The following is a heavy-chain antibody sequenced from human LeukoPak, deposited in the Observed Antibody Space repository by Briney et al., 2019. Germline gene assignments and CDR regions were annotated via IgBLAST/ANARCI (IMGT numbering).Heavy chain of an antibody. CDR1: AYRFTNYW. V-gene: IGHV5-51*01. CDR3: ASNYYDNSALSH. CDR2: IYPGDSDT. D-gene: IGHD3-22*01. Sequence: GGSLKISCKGSAYRFTNYWIGWVRQMPGKGLEWMGIIYPGDSDTRYSPSFQGQVTISADKSISTAYLQWSSLKASDTAMYYCASNYYDNSALSHWGQGTLVTVSS. J-gene: IGHJ4*02.